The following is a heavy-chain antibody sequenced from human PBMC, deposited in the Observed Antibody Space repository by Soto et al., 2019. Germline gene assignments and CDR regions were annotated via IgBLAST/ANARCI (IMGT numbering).Heavy chain of an antibody. Sequence: SGPTLVNPTQTLTLTCTFSGFSLSTSGMCVSWIRQPPGKALEWLALIDWDDDKYYSTSLKTRLTISKDTSKNQVVLTMTNMDPVDTATYYCARSRDGYKLRGHYYYYYGTDVRGQATTFPVS. D-gene: IGHD1-1*01. CDR1: GFSLSTSGMC. V-gene: IGHV2-70*01. J-gene: IGHJ6*02. CDR2: IDWDDDK. CDR3: ARSRDGYKLRGHYYYYYGTDV.